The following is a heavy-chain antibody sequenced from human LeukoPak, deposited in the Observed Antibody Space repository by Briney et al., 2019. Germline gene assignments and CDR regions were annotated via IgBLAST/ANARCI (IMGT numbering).Heavy chain of an antibody. D-gene: IGHD2-15*01. CDR2: TYYSGST. Sequence: SETLSLTCTVSGGSNSSSSYYWGWIRQPPGKGLEWIGSTYYSGSTYYNPSLKSRVTISVDTSKNQFSLKLSSVTAADTAVYYCARGGYCSGGSCYVLRYYYYYGMDVWGQGTTVIVSS. V-gene: IGHV4-39*01. J-gene: IGHJ6*02. CDR3: ARGGYCSGGSCYVLRYYYYYGMDV. CDR1: GGSNSSSSYY.